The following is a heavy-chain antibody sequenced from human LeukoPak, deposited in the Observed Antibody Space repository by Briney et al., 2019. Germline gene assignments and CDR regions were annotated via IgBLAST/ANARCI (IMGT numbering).Heavy chain of an antibody. CDR2: INTSGST. D-gene: IGHD6-6*01. CDR1: GGSISSSSYY. CDR3: ARMYSSSSYFDY. Sequence: SETLSLTCTVSGGSISSSSYYWGWIRQPAGKGLEWIGRINTSGSTNYNPSLKSRVTMSVDTSKDQFSLNLSSVTAADTAVYYCARMYSSSSYFDYWGQGTLVTVSS. J-gene: IGHJ4*02. V-gene: IGHV4-61*02.